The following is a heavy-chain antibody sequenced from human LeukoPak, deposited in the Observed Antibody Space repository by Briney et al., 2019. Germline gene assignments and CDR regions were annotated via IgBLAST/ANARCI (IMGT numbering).Heavy chain of an antibody. D-gene: IGHD3-10*01. Sequence: PGGSLRLSCAASGFTFSSYAMHWVRQAPGKGLEWVSGISWNSGSIGYADSVKGRFTISRDNAKNSLYLQMNSLRAEDTALYYCAKGPGYFQHWGQGTLVTVSS. CDR1: GFTFSSYA. V-gene: IGHV3-9*01. CDR2: ISWNSGSI. J-gene: IGHJ1*01. CDR3: AKGPGYFQH.